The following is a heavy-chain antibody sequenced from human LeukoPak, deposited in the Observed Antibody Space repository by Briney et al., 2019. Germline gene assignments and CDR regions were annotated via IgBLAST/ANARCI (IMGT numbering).Heavy chain of an antibody. D-gene: IGHD2-21*02. Sequence: GRSLRLSRAASGFTFSSYGMHWVREAPGKRLERVAVIWYDGSNKYYAESVKGRFTISRDNSKNTMYLQMESLRAEDTAVYYCARGRLGVTHFDYWGQGTLVTVSS. CDR1: GFTFSSYG. J-gene: IGHJ4*02. CDR2: IWYDGSNK. V-gene: IGHV3-33*01. CDR3: ARGRLGVTHFDY.